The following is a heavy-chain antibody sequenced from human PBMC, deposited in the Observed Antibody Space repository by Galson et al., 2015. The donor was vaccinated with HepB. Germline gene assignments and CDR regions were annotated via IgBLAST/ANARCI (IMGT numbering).Heavy chain of an antibody. D-gene: IGHD6-19*01. CDR3: AKDPYLYSALAGTMAGFDY. CDR1: GFTFSNYG. V-gene: IGHV3-30*18. Sequence: SLRLSCAASGFTFSNYGMHWVRQAPGKGLEWVAVISYDGSNKYYADSVKGRLPISRDNSKNTLYLQMNSLRAEDTALYYCAKDPYLYSALAGTMAGFDYWGQGTLVTVSS. CDR2: ISYDGSNK. J-gene: IGHJ4*02.